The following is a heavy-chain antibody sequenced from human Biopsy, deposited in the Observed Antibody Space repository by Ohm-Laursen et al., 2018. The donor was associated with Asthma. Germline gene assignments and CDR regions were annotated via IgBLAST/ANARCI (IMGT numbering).Heavy chain of an antibody. V-gene: IGHV3-53*01. D-gene: IGHD4-17*01. Sequence: GSLRLSCAASGVNVTNNYMTWVRQAPGKGLEWVSIMYAGGSRFYADRVKGRFTISRDNSKNTLYLQKGSLRPEDTALYYCARAGDTNDYGPAFDIWGLGTMVTVSS. J-gene: IGHJ3*02. CDR1: GVNVTNNY. CDR2: MYAGGSR. CDR3: ARAGDTNDYGPAFDI.